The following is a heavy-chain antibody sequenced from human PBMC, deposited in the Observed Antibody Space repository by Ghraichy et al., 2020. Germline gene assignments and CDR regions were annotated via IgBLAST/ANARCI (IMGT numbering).Heavy chain of an antibody. J-gene: IGHJ4*02. CDR3: AGLQDGYGGNGAFGY. CDR1: GGSISSSSYY. CDR2: IYYSGST. Sequence: SETLSLTCTVSGGSISSSSYYWGWIRQPPGKGLEWIGSIYYSGSTYYNPSLKSRVTISVDTSKNQFSLRLSSVTAADTAVFYCAGLQDGYGGNGAFGYWGQGTVVTVSS. D-gene: IGHD4-23*01. V-gene: IGHV4-39*01.